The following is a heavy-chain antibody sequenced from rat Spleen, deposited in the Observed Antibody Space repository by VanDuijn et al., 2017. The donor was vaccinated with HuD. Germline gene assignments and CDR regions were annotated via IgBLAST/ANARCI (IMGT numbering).Heavy chain of an antibody. CDR1: GFNFNDYW. CDR2: INKDSTII. D-gene: IGHD1-1*01. J-gene: IGHJ2*01. V-gene: IGHV4-2*01. Sequence: EVKLVESGGGLVQPGRSLKISCAASGFNFNDYWMGWVRQAPGKGLEWIGEINKDSTIIKYTPSLKEKFTISRDNAQNNLYLQMSKLGSEDTAIYYCARMGYSGVFDYWGQGVMVTVSS. CDR3: ARMGYSGVFDY.